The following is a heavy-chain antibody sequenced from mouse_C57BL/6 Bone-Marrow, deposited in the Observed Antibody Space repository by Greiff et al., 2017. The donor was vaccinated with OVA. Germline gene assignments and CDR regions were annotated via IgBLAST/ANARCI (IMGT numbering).Heavy chain of an antibody. Sequence: QVHVKQPGAELVMPGASVKLSCKASGYTFTSYWMHWVKQRPGQGLEWIGEIDPSDSYTNYNQKFKGKSTLTVDKSSSTAYMQLSSLTSEDSAVYFCARSLENYFDYWGQGTTLTVSS. CDR3: ARSLENYFDY. J-gene: IGHJ2*01. V-gene: IGHV1-69*01. CDR1: GYTFTSYW. CDR2: IDPSDSYT.